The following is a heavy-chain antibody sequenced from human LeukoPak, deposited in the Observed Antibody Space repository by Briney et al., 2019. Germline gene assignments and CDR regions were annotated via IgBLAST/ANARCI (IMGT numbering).Heavy chain of an antibody. J-gene: IGHJ5*02. CDR2: INHSGST. Sequence: SETLSLTCAVYGGSFSGYYWSWIRQPPGKGLEWIGEINHSGSTNYNPSLKSRVTISVDTSKNQFSLKLSSVTAADTAVYYCARVIGVDTAMVSVNWFDPWGQGTLVTVSS. CDR3: ARVIGVDTAMVSVNWFDP. CDR1: GGSFSGYY. V-gene: IGHV4-34*01. D-gene: IGHD5-18*01.